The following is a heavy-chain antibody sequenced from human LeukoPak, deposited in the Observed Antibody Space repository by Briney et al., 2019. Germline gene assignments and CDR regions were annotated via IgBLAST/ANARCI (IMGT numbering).Heavy chain of an antibody. J-gene: IGHJ4*02. D-gene: IGHD5-24*01. CDR1: GFTFSSYE. CDR3: TRAEMATTYYFDS. CDR2: ISSGGTI. V-gene: IGHV3-48*03. Sequence: RTGGSLRLSCAASGFTFSSYEMNWVRQAPGKGLEWISYISSGGTIYYAESVKGRFTISRDNAKNSLYLQMNSLRAEDTAIYYCTRAEMATTYYFDSWGQGTLVTVSS.